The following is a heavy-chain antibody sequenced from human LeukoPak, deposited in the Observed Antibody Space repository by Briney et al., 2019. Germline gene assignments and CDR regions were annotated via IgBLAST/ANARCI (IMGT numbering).Heavy chain of an antibody. CDR3: ARYGGYDSRFGTYYYYGMDV. CDR2: ISSSSSTI. Sequence: GGSLRLSCAASGFTFSSYSMNWVRQAPGKGLEWVSYISSSSSTIYYADSVKGRFTISRDNAKNSLYLQMNSLRAEDTAVYYCARYGGYDSRFGTYYYYGMDVWGQGTTVTVSS. V-gene: IGHV3-48*01. D-gene: IGHD5-12*01. CDR1: GFTFSSYS. J-gene: IGHJ6*02.